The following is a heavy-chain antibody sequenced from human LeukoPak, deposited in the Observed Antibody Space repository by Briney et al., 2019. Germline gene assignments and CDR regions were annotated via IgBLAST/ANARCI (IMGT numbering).Heavy chain of an antibody. Sequence: SETLSLTCTVSGGSISSYYWSWIRQPPGKGLEWIGYIYYSGSTNYNPSLKSRVTISVDTSKNQFSLKLSSATAADTAVYYCAISGSGWFPDYWGQGTLVTVSS. D-gene: IGHD6-19*01. V-gene: IGHV4-59*01. CDR2: IYYSGST. J-gene: IGHJ4*02. CDR3: AISGSGWFPDY. CDR1: GGSISSYY.